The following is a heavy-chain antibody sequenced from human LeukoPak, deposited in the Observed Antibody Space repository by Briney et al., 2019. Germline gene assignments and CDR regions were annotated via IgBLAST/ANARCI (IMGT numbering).Heavy chain of an antibody. Sequence: ASVKVSCKASGYTFTSYYMHWVRQAPGQGLEWMGIINPSGGSTSYAQKFQGRVTMTRDTSTSTVYKELSSLRSEDTAVYYCARGPPPRYSSGWYGWYFDLWGRGTLVTVSS. D-gene: IGHD6-19*01. J-gene: IGHJ2*01. CDR2: INPSGGST. CDR3: ARGPPPRYSSGWYGWYFDL. CDR1: GYTFTSYY. V-gene: IGHV1-46*01.